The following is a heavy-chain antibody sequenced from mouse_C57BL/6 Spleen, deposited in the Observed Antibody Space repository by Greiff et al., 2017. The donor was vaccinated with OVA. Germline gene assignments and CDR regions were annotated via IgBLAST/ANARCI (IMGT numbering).Heavy chain of an antibody. D-gene: IGHD2-5*01. CDR1: GYSFTGYW. CDR3: ARYKSYYSNYYAMDY. V-gene: IGHV1-9*01. Sequence: VQLQQSGAELMKPGASVKLSCKATGYSFTGYWIEWVKQRPGTGLEWIGQILPGSGGTKYNEKLKGQATFNAATSSISSFFQLSILTTDDSSIYYCARYKSYYSNYYAMDYWGQGTSVTVSS. J-gene: IGHJ4*01. CDR2: ILPGSGGT.